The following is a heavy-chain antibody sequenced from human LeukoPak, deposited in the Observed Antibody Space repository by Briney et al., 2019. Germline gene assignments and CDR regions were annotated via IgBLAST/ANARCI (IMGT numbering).Heavy chain of an antibody. CDR3: AKGGNSSGWKGKYYFDY. CDR2: ISGSGGST. V-gene: IGHV3-23*01. CDR1: GFTFSNYA. Sequence: QPGESLRLSCAASGFTFSNYAMRWVRQAPGKGLEWVSAISGSGGSTYYADSVKGRFTISRDNSKNTLYLQMNSLRAEDTAVYYCAKGGNSSGWKGKYYFDYWGQGTLVTVSS. J-gene: IGHJ4*02. D-gene: IGHD6-19*01.